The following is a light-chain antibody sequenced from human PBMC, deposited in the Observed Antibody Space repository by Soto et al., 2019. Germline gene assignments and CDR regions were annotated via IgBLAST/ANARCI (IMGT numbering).Light chain of an antibody. CDR2: GAS. Sequence: EIALTQSPATLSLSPGERATLSCRASQSVSSSYLAWYQQKPGQAPRILIYGASSRATGIPDRFSGSGSGTDFTLTISRLEPEDFAVYYCQHYGSPWTFGQGTKVDIK. CDR3: QHYGSPWT. J-gene: IGKJ1*01. CDR1: QSVSSSY. V-gene: IGKV3-20*01.